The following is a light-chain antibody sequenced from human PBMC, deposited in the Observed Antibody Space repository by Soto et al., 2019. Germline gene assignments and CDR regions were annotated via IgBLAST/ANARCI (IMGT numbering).Light chain of an antibody. CDR3: QQYGSSTGT. V-gene: IGKV3-20*01. CDR1: QSVSTTV. J-gene: IGKJ1*01. CDR2: GAS. Sequence: EIVMTQSPATLSVSPGQRASLSCRASQSVSTTVAWYHQKPGQAPRLLVYGASTRATGIPDRFSGSGSGTDFTLTISRLEPEDFAVYYCQQYGSSTGTFGQGTKVDSK.